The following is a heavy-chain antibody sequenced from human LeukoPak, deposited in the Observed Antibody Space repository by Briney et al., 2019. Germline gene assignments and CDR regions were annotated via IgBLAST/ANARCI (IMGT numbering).Heavy chain of an antibody. CDR3: ARGGGDWGFHQSDY. CDR1: GGSISSYY. V-gene: IGHV4-59*08. Sequence: SETLSLTCTVSGGSISSYYWSWIRQPPGKGLEWIGYIYYSGGTNYNPSLKSRVTISVDTSKNQFSLKLSSVTAADTAVYYCARGGGDWGFHQSDYWGQGTLVTVSS. D-gene: IGHD2-21*01. CDR2: IYYSGGT. J-gene: IGHJ4*02.